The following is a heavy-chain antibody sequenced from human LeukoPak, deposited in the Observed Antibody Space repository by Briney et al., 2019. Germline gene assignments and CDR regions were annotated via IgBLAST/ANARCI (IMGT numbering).Heavy chain of an antibody. CDR3: AREGDDYVWGSSRSDWFDA. CDR2: IIPIFGTA. Sequence: SVKVSCKASGGTFSSYAISWVRQAPGQGLEWMGGIIPIFGTANYAQKFQGRVTITADESTSTAYMELSSLRSEDTAVYYCAREGDDYVWGSSRSDWFDAWGQGTLVTVSS. V-gene: IGHV1-69*13. J-gene: IGHJ5*02. D-gene: IGHD3-16*02. CDR1: GGTFSSYA.